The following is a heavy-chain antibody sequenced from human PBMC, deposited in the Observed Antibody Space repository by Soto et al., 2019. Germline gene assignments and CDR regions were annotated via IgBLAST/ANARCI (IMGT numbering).Heavy chain of an antibody. CDR1: GGTFSSYT. V-gene: IGHV1-69*02. D-gene: IGHD1-7*01. CDR2: IIPILGIA. J-gene: IGHJ4*02. CDR3: ASVVTGTTLLDY. Sequence: QVQLVQSGAEVKKPGSSVKVSCKASGGTFSSYTISWVRQAPGQGLEWMGRIIPILGIANYAQKFQGRVTITAYKFTSTAYMEMSSLRSEDTAVDYCASVVTGTTLLDYWGQGTLVTVSS.